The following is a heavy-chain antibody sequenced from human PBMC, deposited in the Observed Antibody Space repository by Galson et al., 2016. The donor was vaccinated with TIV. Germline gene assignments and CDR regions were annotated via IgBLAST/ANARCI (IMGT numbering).Heavy chain of an antibody. CDR2: IVPLSGT. Sequence: SVKVSCKASGGVFNNYAIIWVRQAPGQGLEWMGGIVPLSGTNYAKKFQGRVTVTADEATKTTYMDLSGLRSDDTAEYYCARGGHYALDVWGQGTAVTVSS. CDR3: ARGGHYALDV. V-gene: IGHV1-69*13. CDR1: GGVFNNYA. D-gene: IGHD3-16*01. J-gene: IGHJ6*02.